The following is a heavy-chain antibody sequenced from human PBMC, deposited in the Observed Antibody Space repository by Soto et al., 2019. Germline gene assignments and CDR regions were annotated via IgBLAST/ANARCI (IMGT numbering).Heavy chain of an antibody. CDR1: GFTFSSYG. V-gene: IGHV3-33*01. D-gene: IGHD2-15*01. CDR3: ARGGLPRVAVRPWYDDFDI. J-gene: IGHJ3*02. Sequence: QVQLVESGGGVVQPGRSLRLSCAASGFTFSSYGMHWVRQAPGKGLEWVAVIWYDGSNKYYADSVKGRFTISRDNSKSTLYLQLNNQRAEDTDVYYCARGGLPRVAVRPWYDDFDIWGQGTMVTVSS. CDR2: IWYDGSNK.